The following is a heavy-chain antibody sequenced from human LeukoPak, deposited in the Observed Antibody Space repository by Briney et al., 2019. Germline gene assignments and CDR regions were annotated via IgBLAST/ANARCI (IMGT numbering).Heavy chain of an antibody. CDR2: IYTSGST. J-gene: IGHJ5*02. CDR1: GGSISSGSYY. D-gene: IGHD1-26*01. V-gene: IGHV4-61*02. CDR3: ARAYSGSYPGWFDP. Sequence: SQTLSLTCTVSGGSISSGSYYWSWIRQPAGKGLEWIGRIYTSGSTNYNPSLKSRVTISVDTSKNQFSLKLSSVTAADTAVYYCARAYSGSYPGWFDPWGQGTLVTVSS.